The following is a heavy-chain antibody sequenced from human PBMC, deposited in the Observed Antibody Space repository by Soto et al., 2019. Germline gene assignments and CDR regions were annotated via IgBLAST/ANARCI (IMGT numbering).Heavy chain of an antibody. Sequence: EVHLAESGGGLVQPGGSLRVSCTASGFTFRNYWMTWVRQAPGKGLEWVANINQNEGEKYYVDSVNGRFTISRDNAYNSLYLEMDNLRVADSAVYFCARGRPPSSGGSFDSWGQGTLVSVSS. J-gene: IGHJ4*02. CDR2: INQNEGEK. CDR1: GFTFRNYW. V-gene: IGHV3-7*01. D-gene: IGHD3-10*01. CDR3: ARGRPPSSGGSFDS.